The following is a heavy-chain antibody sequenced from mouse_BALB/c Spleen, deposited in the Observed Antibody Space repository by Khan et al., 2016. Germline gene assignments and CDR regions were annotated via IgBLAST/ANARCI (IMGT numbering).Heavy chain of an antibody. V-gene: IGHV3-6*02. CDR1: GYSITSGYY. J-gene: IGHJ4*01. D-gene: IGHD1-1*01. CDR2: ISYDGSN. CDR3: AIYYYGSSYYYYAMDY. Sequence: EVQLQESGPGLVKPSQSLSLTCSVTGYSITSGYYWNWIRQFPGNKLEWMGYISYDGSNNYNPSLQNRISITRDTSKNQFFLKLKSVTTEDTATYYCAIYYYGSSYYYYAMDYWGQGTSVTVSS.